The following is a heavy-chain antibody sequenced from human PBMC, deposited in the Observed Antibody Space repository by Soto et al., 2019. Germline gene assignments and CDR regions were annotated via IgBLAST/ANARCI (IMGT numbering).Heavy chain of an antibody. D-gene: IGHD5-12*01. Sequence: GGSLRLSCAASGFTFSSYAMSLVRQSPGKGLEWVSGISGSGGGTYYADSVKGRFTITRDNSKNKLYLQMNSVRAEDKAIYYCAKGYSGYGDLIFGNWGQGTIVTFFS. CDR1: GFTFSSYA. CDR2: ISGSGGGT. CDR3: AKGYSGYGDLIFGN. V-gene: IGHV3-23*01. J-gene: IGHJ4*02.